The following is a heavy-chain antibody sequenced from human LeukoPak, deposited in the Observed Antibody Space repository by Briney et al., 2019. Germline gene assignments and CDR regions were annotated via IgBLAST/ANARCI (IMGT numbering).Heavy chain of an antibody. Sequence: PSETPSLTCTVSGGSVTGYHWSWIRQPPGKGLEWIGYIYSSETIEYKPSLKSRVTISADTSKNQFSLKLTSVTAADTAIYYCARRNDFDIWGQGTMVTVSS. V-gene: IGHV4-4*08. CDR1: GGSVTGYH. CDR3: ARRNDFDI. J-gene: IGHJ3*02. CDR2: IYSSETI.